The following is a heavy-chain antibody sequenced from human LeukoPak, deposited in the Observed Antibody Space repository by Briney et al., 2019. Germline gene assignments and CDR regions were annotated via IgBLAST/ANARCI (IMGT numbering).Heavy chain of an antibody. CDR3: AVFATYYYDSCGYYHY. Sequence: SETLSLTCTVSGGSISRGGYYWSWIRQHPGKGLVWIGYIYYSGSTYYNPSLKSRVTISVDTSKNQFSLKLSSVTAADTAVYYCAVFATYYYDSCGYYHYWGQGTLVTVSS. V-gene: IGHV4-31*03. J-gene: IGHJ4*02. CDR2: IYYSGST. CDR1: GGSISRGGYY. D-gene: IGHD3-22*01.